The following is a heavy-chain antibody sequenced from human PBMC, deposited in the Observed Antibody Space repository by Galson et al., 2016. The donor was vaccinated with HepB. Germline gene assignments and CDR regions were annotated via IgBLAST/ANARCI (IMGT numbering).Heavy chain of an antibody. CDR1: GYTFTNYA. J-gene: IGHJ4*02. D-gene: IGHD1-1*01. Sequence: SVKVSCKASGYTFTNYAIHWVRQAPGQRLEWMGWIHPGNGNTEYSQKFQGRLTITRDTSASTAYMEVSSLRSEYTAVYYCATYPWTSEPDSWGQGTLVTVSS. V-gene: IGHV1-3*01. CDR2: IHPGNGNT. CDR3: ATYPWTSEPDS.